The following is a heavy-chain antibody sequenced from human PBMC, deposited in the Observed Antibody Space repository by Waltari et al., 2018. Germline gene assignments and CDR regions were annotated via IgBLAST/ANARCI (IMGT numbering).Heavy chain of an antibody. Sequence: QVQQQQWGARLLKPSETLSLNWVVYDETFSGYYWSWIRQSPGKGLEWIAEINHSGSSNYNPSLKSRVSISVDTSKRQFSLNLRSMTAADAAVYFCARVRLDAFDIWGQGTLVTVSS. CDR3: ARVRLDAFDI. D-gene: IGHD3-10*01. CDR1: DETFSGYY. J-gene: IGHJ3*02. V-gene: IGHV4-34*01. CDR2: INHSGSS.